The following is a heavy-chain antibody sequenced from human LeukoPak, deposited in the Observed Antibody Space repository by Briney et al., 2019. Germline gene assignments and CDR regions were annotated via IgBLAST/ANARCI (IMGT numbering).Heavy chain of an antibody. V-gene: IGHV3-74*01. CDR3: AREYYFYHMDG. Sequence: PGGSLRLSCAPSGFTFSRYWMHWARQAPGKGLVWVLRIKSDGSSTNYADSVKGRFTISRDNAKNTLYLQMNGLRAEDTAVYYCAREYYFYHMDGWGKGTTVTVSS. J-gene: IGHJ6*03. CDR2: IKSDGSST. CDR1: GFTFSRYW.